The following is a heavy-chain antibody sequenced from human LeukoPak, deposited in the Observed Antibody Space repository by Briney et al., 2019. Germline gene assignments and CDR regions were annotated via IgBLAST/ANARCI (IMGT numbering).Heavy chain of an antibody. CDR1: GFTVSSNY. J-gene: IGHJ4*02. D-gene: IGHD3-10*01. V-gene: IGHV3-53*01. Sequence: PGGSLRLSCAASGFTVSSNYMNWVRQAPGKGLEWVSVIYSGGNTYYADSVKGRFTISRDNFKGTLYLQMNSLRAEDTALYYCARDSGSGSGNFDYWGQGTLVTVSS. CDR2: IYSGGNT. CDR3: ARDSGSGSGNFDY.